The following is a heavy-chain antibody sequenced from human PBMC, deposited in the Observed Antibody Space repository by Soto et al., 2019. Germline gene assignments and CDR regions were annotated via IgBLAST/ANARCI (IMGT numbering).Heavy chain of an antibody. CDR3: AKDLRLLVKRSSSVADE. CDR1: GFTFSSYG. J-gene: IGHJ4*02. Sequence: QVQLVESGGGVVQPGRSLRLSCAASGFTFSSYGMHWVRQGPGKGLEWVAVISFDGSNKYYADSVKGLFTISRDNSKTTMYLQMISLRAEDTAVYYCAKDLRLLVKRSSSVADEWGQGTLVTVSS. CDR2: ISFDGSNK. V-gene: IGHV3-30*18. D-gene: IGHD2-15*01.